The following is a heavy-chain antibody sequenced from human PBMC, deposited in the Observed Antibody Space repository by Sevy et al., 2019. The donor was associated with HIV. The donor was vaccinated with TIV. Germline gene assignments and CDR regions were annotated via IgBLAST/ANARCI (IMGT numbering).Heavy chain of an antibody. CDR3: AREGCTKPHDY. CDR2: FSFGCGKI. CDR1: GFTFSNFG. J-gene: IGHJ4*02. D-gene: IGHD2-8*01. V-gene: IGHV3-NL1*01. Sequence: GGSLRLSCTASGFTFSNFGMHWVRQVPGKGLEWVSTFSFGCGKINYADSVKGRFTISRDDSRNTFYLQMNSLRAEDTAIYYCAREGCTKPHDYWGQGTVVTVSS.